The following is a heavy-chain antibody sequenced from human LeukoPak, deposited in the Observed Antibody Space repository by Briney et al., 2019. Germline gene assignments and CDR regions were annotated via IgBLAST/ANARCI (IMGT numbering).Heavy chain of an antibody. CDR2: IYYSGST. CDR1: GGSISTYY. J-gene: IGHJ4*02. V-gene: IGHV4-59*01. D-gene: IGHD6-13*01. CDR3: ASTSRYSSTWDFDY. Sequence: SETLSLTCTVSGGSISTYYWSWIRQPPGKGLEWVGYIYYSGSTKYNPSLKSRVTISVDTSKNQFSLKLSSVTAADTAMYYCASTSRYSSTWDFDYWGQGTLVTVSS.